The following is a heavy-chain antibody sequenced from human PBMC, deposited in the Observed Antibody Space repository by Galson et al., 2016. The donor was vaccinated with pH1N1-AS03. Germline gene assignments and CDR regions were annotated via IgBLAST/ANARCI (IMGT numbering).Heavy chain of an antibody. CDR3: AQSDYGDYVDYFDY. V-gene: IGHV2-5*02. J-gene: IGHJ4*02. CDR1: GFSLSTSGVG. CDR2: IYWDDDK. D-gene: IGHD4-17*01. Sequence: PALVKPTQTLALTCTFSGFSLSTSGVGVGWIRQPPGKALGWLALIYWDDDKRYSPSLKSRLTITKDTSKNQVVLTMTNMEPVDTATYYCAQSDYGDYVDYFDYWGQGTLVTDSS.